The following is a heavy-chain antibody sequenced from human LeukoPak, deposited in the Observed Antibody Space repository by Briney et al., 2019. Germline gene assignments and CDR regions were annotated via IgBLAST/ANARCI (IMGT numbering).Heavy chain of an antibody. CDR2: ISGSGGST. Sequence: GGSLRLSCAASGFTFSSYAMSWVRQAPGKGLEWVSAISGSGGSTYYADSVKGRFTISRDNSKNTLYLQMNSLRAEDTAVYYCAKDLGGYSGYGWFGYYYGMDVWGQGTTVTVSS. CDR1: GFTFSSYA. D-gene: IGHD5-12*01. CDR3: AKDLGGYSGYGWFGYYYGMDV. J-gene: IGHJ6*02. V-gene: IGHV3-23*01.